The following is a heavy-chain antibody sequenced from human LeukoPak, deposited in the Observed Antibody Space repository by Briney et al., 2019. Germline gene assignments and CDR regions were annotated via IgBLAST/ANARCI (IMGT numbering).Heavy chain of an antibody. CDR3: AREGPICSSTSCHTNSFDY. V-gene: IGHV4-59*01. J-gene: IGHJ4*02. CDR2: INYSWNT. CDR1: GGSISSYY. Sequence: PSETLSLTCTVSGGSISSYYWSWIRQTPGKGLEGIGCINYSWNTDYSPSLKSRLTISVDTPKSQFPLRLRSVTAADKAVYYCAREGPICSSTSCHTNSFDYWGQGTLVTVSS. D-gene: IGHD2-2*01.